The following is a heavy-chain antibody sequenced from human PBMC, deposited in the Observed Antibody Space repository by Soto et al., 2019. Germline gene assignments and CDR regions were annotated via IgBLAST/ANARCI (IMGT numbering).Heavy chain of an antibody. Sequence: GESLKISCEASGYMFPIYHISWVRQMPGKGLEWVGKIDPSDSRTMYRPSSRARITISVDKSITTVFLQWSSLRASDTAMYYCARQIYDSDTGPNFQYYFDSWGQGTPVTVSS. V-gene: IGHV5-10-1*01. CDR3: ARQIYDSDTGPNFQYYFDS. CDR2: IDPSDSRT. CDR1: GYMFPIYH. D-gene: IGHD3-22*01. J-gene: IGHJ4*02.